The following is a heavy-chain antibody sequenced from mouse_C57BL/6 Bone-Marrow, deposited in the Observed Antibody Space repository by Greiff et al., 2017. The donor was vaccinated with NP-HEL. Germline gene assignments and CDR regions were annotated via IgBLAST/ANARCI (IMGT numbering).Heavy chain of an antibody. Sequence: VQLQQSGAELARPGASVKLSCKASGYTFTSYGISWVKQRTGQGLEWIGEIYPRSGNTYYNEKFKGKATLTADKSSSTAYMELRSLTSEDSAVYFCAGPYYYGSSWFAYWGQGTLVTVSA. CDR1: GYTFTSYG. CDR3: AGPYYYGSSWFAY. D-gene: IGHD1-1*01. J-gene: IGHJ3*01. V-gene: IGHV1-81*01. CDR2: IYPRSGNT.